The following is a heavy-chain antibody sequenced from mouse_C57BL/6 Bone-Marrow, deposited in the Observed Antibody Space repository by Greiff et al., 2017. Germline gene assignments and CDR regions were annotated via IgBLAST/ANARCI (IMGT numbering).Heavy chain of an antibody. J-gene: IGHJ3*01. CDR1: GYTFTSYW. Sequence: QVQLQQPGAELVKPGASVKLSCKASGYTFTSYWMQWVKQRPGQGLEWIGEIDPSDSYTNYNQKFKGKATLTVDTSSSTAYMKLSSLTSEDSAVYYCARGGTWFAYWGQGTLVTVSA. CDR2: IDPSDSYT. V-gene: IGHV1-50*01. D-gene: IGHD3-3*01. CDR3: ARGGTWFAY.